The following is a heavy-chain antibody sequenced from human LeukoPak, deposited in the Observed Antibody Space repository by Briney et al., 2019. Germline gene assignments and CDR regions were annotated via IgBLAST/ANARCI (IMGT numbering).Heavy chain of an antibody. J-gene: IGHJ3*02. CDR1: GFTFSSYA. CDR3: ARDKRPVRYYYDSSGPRDAFDI. V-gene: IGHV3-30-3*01. Sequence: GGSLRLSCAASGFTFSSYAMHWVRQAPGKGLEWVAVISYDGSNKYCADSVKGRFTISRDNSKNTLYLQMNSLRAEDTAVYYCARDKRPVRYYYDSSGPRDAFDIWGQGTMVTVSS. CDR2: ISYDGSNK. D-gene: IGHD3-22*01.